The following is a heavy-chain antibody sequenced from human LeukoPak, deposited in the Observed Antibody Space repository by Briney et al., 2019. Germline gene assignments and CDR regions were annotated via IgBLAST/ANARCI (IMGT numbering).Heavy chain of an antibody. Sequence: GGSLRLSCVPSGFRFSTYAVSWVRQAPGKGLEWVSTISGSGGSTYYADSVKGRFTISRDNSNNTLDLQMNSLRVEDTAIYYCAKGLTAGYFDYWGQGTLVTVSS. D-gene: IGHD5-18*01. CDR3: AKGLTAGYFDY. CDR2: ISGSGGST. V-gene: IGHV3-23*01. CDR1: GFRFSTYA. J-gene: IGHJ4*02.